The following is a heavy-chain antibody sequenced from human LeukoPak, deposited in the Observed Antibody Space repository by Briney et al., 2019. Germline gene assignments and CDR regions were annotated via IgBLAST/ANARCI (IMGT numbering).Heavy chain of an antibody. J-gene: IGHJ4*02. CDR2: IKSKTDGGTT. CDR3: TTGSPITMVRGVIHP. V-gene: IGHV3-15*01. CDR1: GFTFTNAR. D-gene: IGHD3-10*01. Sequence: GGSLRLSCAASGFTFTNARMSWGRQAPGKGLEWVGRIKSKTDGGTTDYTAPVKGRFTISRDDSKNTLYLQMNSLKTEDTAVYYCTTGSPITMVRGVIHPWGQGTPVTVSS.